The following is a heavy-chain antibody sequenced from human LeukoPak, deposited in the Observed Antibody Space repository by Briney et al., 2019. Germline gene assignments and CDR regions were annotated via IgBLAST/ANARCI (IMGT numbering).Heavy chain of an antibody. CDR1: GYTFTSYD. CDR3: ARERYYGSGSYYMYFDY. V-gene: IGHV1-8*01. J-gene: IGHJ4*02. D-gene: IGHD3-10*01. Sequence: ASVKVSCKASGYTFTSYDINWVRQATGQGLEWMGWMNPNSGNTGYAQKFQGRVTITRDTSASTAYMELSSLRSEDTAVYYCARERYYGSGSYYMYFDYWGQGTLVTVSS. CDR2: MNPNSGNT.